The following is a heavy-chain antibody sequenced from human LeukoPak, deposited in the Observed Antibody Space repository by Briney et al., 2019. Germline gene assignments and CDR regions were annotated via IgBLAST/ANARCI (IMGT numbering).Heavy chain of an antibody. CDR2: IYTGGST. Sequence: SETLSLTCTVSGGPISNYYWNWIRQPAGKGLEWIGRIYTGGSTNYNPSLKSRVTISLDQSKNQFSLKLNSLTAADTAVYYCARGRDMAAAANDYFDSWGQGTLVTVSS. D-gene: IGHD6-13*01. V-gene: IGHV4-4*07. J-gene: IGHJ4*02. CDR1: GGPISNYY. CDR3: ARGRDMAAAANDYFDS.